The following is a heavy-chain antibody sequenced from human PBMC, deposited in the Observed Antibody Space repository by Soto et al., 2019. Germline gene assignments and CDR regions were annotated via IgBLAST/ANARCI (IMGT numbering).Heavy chain of an antibody. CDR2: INPNSGGT. CDR1: GYTFTGYY. J-gene: IGHJ5*02. V-gene: IGHV1-2*02. CDR3: ARDRLGYCSSKSRPAKSWFDP. D-gene: IGHD2-2*01. Sequence: ASVKDSCKASGYTFTGYYMHWVRQAPGQGLEWMGWINPNSGGTNYAQKFQGRVTMTRDTSISTDYMELSRLRSDDTAVYYCARDRLGYCSSKSRPAKSWFDPWGQGTLVTVSS.